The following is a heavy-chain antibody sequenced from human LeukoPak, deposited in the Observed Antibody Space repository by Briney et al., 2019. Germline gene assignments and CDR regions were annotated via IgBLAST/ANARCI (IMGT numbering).Heavy chain of an antibody. CDR3: AGGDGYNYAADY. CDR2: VYFSGAT. Sequence: SETLSLTCSVSGGSVDTFYWSWIRQSPGKGLEWIGYVYFSGATTYTPSFKSRLTMSLDKSKNQFSLSLKSLTAADTGVYYCAGGDGYNYAADYWGQGTLV. D-gene: IGHD5-24*01. V-gene: IGHV4-59*02. CDR1: GGSVDTFY. J-gene: IGHJ4*02.